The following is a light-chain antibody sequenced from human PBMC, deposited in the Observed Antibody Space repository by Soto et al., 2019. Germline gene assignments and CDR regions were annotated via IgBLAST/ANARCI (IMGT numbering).Light chain of an antibody. J-gene: IGKJ4*01. CDR3: QQGNSFPLT. V-gene: IGKV1-12*01. CDR2: AAI. Sequence: DIQMTQSPSSVSASIGDRVTITCRASQGIDSWLAWFQQKPGEAPRLLIYAAISLHSGVPSRFSGAGSGTDFPLTISSLQPEDFATYFCQQGNSFPLTFGGGTKVEIK. CDR1: QGIDSW.